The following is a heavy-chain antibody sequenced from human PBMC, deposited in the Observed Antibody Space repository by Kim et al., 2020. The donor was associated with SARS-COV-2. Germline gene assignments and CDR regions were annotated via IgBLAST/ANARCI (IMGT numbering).Heavy chain of an antibody. CDR2: ISSSSSTI. Sequence: GGSLRRSCAASGFTFSSYSMNWVRQAPGKGLEWVSYISSSSSTIYYADSVKGRFTISRDNAKNSLYLQMNSLRAEDTAVYYCARDHDYGGNGVDYWGQGTLVTVSS. D-gene: IGHD4-17*01. CDR1: GFTFSSYS. V-gene: IGHV3-48*04. J-gene: IGHJ4*02. CDR3: ARDHDYGGNGVDY.